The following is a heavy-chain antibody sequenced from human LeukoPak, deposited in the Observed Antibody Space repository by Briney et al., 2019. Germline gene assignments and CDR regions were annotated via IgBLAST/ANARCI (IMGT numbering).Heavy chain of an antibody. CDR3: ARDLPDYCSSTSCYAGLYYGMDV. CDR2: ISSSSSYT. V-gene: IGHV3-11*05. CDR1: GFTFSDYY. D-gene: IGHD2-2*01. J-gene: IGHJ6*02. Sequence: GGSLRLSCAASGFTFSDYYMSWIRQAPGKGLEWVSYISSSSSYTNYADSVKGRFTISRDNAKNSLYLQMNSLRAEDTAVYYCARDLPDYCSSTSCYAGLYYGMDVWGQGTTVTVSS.